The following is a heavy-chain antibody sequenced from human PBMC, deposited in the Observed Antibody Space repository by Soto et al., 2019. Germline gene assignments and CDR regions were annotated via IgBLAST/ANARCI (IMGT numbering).Heavy chain of an antibody. J-gene: IGHJ5*02. CDR1: GGSISSYY. CDR2: IYYSGST. V-gene: IGHV4-59*08. D-gene: IGHD2-2*01. Sequence: SETLSLTCTVSGGSISSYYWSWIRQPPGKGLEWIGYIYYSGSTNYNPSLKSRVTISVDTSKNQFSLKLSSVTAADTAVYYCAGEASVVVPLGWFDPWGQGTLVTVSS. CDR3: AGEASVVVPLGWFDP.